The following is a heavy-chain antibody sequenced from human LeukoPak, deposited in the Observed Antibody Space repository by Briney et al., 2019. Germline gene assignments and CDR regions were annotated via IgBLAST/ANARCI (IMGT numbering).Heavy chain of an antibody. D-gene: IGHD2-15*01. J-gene: IGHJ4*02. CDR1: GFTFSSYE. CDR3: AKDIGGYCSGGSCVPLDY. Sequence: GGSLRLSCAASGFTFSSYEMNWVRQAPGKGLEWVSAISGSGGSTYYADSVKGRFTISRDNSKNTLYLQMNSLRAEDTAVYYCAKDIGGYCSGGSCVPLDYWGQGTLVTVSS. V-gene: IGHV3-23*01. CDR2: ISGSGGST.